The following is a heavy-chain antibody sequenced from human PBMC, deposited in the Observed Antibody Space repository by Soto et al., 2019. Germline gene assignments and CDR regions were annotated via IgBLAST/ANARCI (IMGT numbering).Heavy chain of an antibody. CDR2: ISAYNGNT. V-gene: IGHV1-18*01. J-gene: IGHJ4*02. D-gene: IGHD2-2*01. CDR1: GYTFTSYG. CDR3: ARVRDIVVVPAGATSYYFDY. Sequence: ASVKVSCKASGYTFTSYGISWVRQAPGQGLEWMGWISAYNGNTNYAQKLQGRVTMTTDTSTSTAYMELRSLRSDDTAVYYCARVRDIVVVPAGATSYYFDYWGQGTLVTVSS.